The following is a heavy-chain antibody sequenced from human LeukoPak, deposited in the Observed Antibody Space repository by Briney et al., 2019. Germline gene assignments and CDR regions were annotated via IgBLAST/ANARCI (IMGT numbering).Heavy chain of an antibody. CDR2: ISSSSSYI. J-gene: IGHJ4*02. CDR3: ASVNSSGLWYFDY. Sequence: GGSLRLSCAASGFTFSSYSMNWVRQAPGKGLEWVSSISSSSSYIYYADSVKGRFTISRDNAKNSLYLQMNSLRAEDTAVYYCASVNSSGLWYFDYRGQGTLVTVSS. V-gene: IGHV3-21*01. D-gene: IGHD6-19*01. CDR1: GFTFSSYS.